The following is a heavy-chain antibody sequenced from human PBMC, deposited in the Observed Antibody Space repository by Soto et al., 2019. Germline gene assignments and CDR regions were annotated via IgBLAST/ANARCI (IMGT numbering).Heavy chain of an antibody. V-gene: IGHV4-30-4*01. CDR2: VYYTGST. CDR3: VRTAREGAVAPHWFDR. Sequence: SETLSLTCTVSGASIRSTDYYWSWIRQAPGKGLEWIGYVYYTGSTYYNPSLMSRLTISVDTSKNQFSLKLTSVTAAETAVYYCVRTAREGAVAPHWFDRWGQGTQVTVYS. J-gene: IGHJ5*02. CDR1: GASIRSTDYY. D-gene: IGHD2-21*02.